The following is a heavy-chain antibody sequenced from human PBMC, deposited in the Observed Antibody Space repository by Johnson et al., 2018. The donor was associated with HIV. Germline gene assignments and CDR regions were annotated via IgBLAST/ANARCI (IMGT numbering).Heavy chain of an antibody. CDR3: ARDLYYGSGSSVAFDI. D-gene: IGHD3-10*01. CDR2: ISYDGSNK. J-gene: IGHJ3*02. Sequence: QVQLVESGGGVVQPGRSLRLSCAASGFTFSSYAMHWVRQAPGKGLEWVAVISYDGSNKYDADSVKGRFTISRDNAKNSLYLQMNSLRAEDTALYYCARDLYYGSGSSVAFDIWGQGTMVTVSS. CDR1: GFTFSSYA. V-gene: IGHV3-30-3*01.